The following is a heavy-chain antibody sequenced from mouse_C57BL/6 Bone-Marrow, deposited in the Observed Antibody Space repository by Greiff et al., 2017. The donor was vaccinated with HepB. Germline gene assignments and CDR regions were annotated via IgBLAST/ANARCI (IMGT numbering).Heavy chain of an antibody. CDR1: GYTFTSYG. CDR2: IYTRSGNT. D-gene: IGHD1-1*01. V-gene: IGHV1-81*01. CDR3: AIPFYYYGSSHLDY. Sequence: QVQLQQSGAELARPGASVKLSCKASGYTFTSYGISWVKQRTGQGLEWIGEIYTRSGNTYYNETFKGKATLTADKSSSTAYMELRILTSEDSAVYVCAIPFYYYGSSHLDYWGQGTTLTVSS. J-gene: IGHJ2*01.